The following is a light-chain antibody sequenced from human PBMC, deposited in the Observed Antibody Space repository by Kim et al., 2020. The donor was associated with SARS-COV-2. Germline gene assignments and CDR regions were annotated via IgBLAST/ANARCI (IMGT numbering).Light chain of an antibody. CDR3: QAWDGSTSLYV. Sequence: SYELTQPPSVSVSPGQTASITCSGDKLGDNYAFWYLQKPGQSPVMVLYQDTKRPSGIPERFSGSNSGNTATLTISGTQAMDEADYYCQAWDGSTSLYVFGTGTKVIVL. J-gene: IGLJ1*01. V-gene: IGLV3-1*01. CDR2: QDT. CDR1: KLGDNY.